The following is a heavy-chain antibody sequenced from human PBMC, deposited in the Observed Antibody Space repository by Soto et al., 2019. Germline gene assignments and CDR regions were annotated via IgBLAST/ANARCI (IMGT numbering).Heavy chain of an antibody. Sequence: EVQLVESGGGLVQPGGSLRLTCAASGFTVSSYWMKWVRRAPVKGLEWVANINQDGSEKNYVDSVRGRFTISRDNAKNSLYLQMSSLIAEDTAIYYCARGPGGGNDGTFNYWGQGAVVTVSS. J-gene: IGHJ4*02. CDR1: GFTVSSYW. CDR3: ARGPGGGNDGTFNY. V-gene: IGHV3-7*05. D-gene: IGHD5-12*01. CDR2: INQDGSEK.